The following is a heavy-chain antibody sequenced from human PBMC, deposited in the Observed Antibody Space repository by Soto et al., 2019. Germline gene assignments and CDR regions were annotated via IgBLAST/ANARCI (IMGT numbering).Heavy chain of an antibody. CDR1: GFSFDDYA. Sequence: LRLSCEASGFSFDDYAMHWVRQAPGKGLEWVSSISWNSVSIGYADSVKGRFTISRDNAKNSLYLQMNRLRSEDTALYYCAKDMENGYNPYYFYGMDVWGQGTTVTVSS. CDR2: ISWNSVSI. J-gene: IGHJ6*02. CDR3: AKDMENGYNPYYFYGMDV. D-gene: IGHD3-10*01. V-gene: IGHV3-9*01.